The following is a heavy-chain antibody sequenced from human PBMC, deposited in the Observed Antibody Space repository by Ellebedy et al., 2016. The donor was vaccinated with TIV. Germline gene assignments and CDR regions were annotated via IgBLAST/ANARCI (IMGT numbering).Heavy chain of an antibody. J-gene: IGHJ4*02. V-gene: IGHV3-53*01. CDR3: ARDLDKSSGWYGGAAY. Sequence: PGGSLRLSCTASGFTVGNNYMNWLRQAPGKGLEWVSLIYSGGDTVYADSVKGRFTISRDNSMTTLYLEMNSLRAEDTAVYYCARDLDKSSGWYGGAAYWGQGTLVTVSS. CDR2: IYSGGDT. CDR1: GFTVGNNY. D-gene: IGHD6-19*01.